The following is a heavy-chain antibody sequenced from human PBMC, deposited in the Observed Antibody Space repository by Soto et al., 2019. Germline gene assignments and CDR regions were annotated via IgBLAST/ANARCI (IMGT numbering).Heavy chain of an antibody. CDR1: GFTFGSYA. V-gene: IGHV3-23*01. CDR3: AKGGLFRTGYMGAVRGDY. D-gene: IGHD6-13*01. CDR2: ITDGGGST. J-gene: IGHJ4*02. Sequence: EVQLLESGGGLVQPGGSLRLSCAASGFTFGSYAMSWVRQAPGKGLEWVSGITDGGGSTFYANSLQGRFTISRDNSKNTLYLQLSSLTAADTATYYCAKGGLFRTGYMGAVRGDYWGQGTLVTGSA.